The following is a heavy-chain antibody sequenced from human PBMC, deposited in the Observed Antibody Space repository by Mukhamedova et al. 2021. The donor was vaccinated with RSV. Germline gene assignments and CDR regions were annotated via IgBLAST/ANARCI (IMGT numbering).Heavy chain of an antibody. D-gene: IGHD3-22*01. Sequence: VSYIGNSNTTIYYADSVKGRFTISRDNAKNSLYLQMNSLRAEDTAVYYCARIYDSSGYYPSVAFDIWVQGTMVTVSS. CDR2: IGNSNTTI. CDR3: ARIYDSSGYYPSVAFDI. V-gene: IGHV3-48*04. J-gene: IGHJ3*02.